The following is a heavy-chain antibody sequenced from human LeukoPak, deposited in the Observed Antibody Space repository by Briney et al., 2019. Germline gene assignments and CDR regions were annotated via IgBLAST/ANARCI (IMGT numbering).Heavy chain of an antibody. D-gene: IGHD6-13*01. CDR2: INHNGNVN. CDR1: GFTFSNAW. Sequence: GGSLRLSCAASGFTFSNAWMSWVRQAPGKGLEWVASINHNGNVNYYVDSVKGRFTISRDNAKNSLYLQMNSLRAEDTALYYCAKASPYSSSWSALDYWGQGTLVTVSS. CDR3: AKASPYSSSWSALDY. J-gene: IGHJ4*02. V-gene: IGHV3-7*03.